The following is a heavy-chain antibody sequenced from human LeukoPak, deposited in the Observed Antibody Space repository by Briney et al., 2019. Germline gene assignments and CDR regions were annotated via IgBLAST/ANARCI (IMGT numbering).Heavy chain of an antibody. J-gene: IGHJ4*02. D-gene: IGHD6-13*01. Sequence: PGGSLRLSCAASGLTFDDYGMSWVRQAPGKGLEWVTGINWKGGSTGYADSVEGRFTISRDNAKNSLYLQMNSLRIEDTALYYCAIALKRIAAVQPPDFDYRGEGALVTVSS. CDR2: INWKGGST. CDR1: GLTFDDYG. CDR3: AIALKRIAAVQPPDFDY. V-gene: IGHV3-20*04.